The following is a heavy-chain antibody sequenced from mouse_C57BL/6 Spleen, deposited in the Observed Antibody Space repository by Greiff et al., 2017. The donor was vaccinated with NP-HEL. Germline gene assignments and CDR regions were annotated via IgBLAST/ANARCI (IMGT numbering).Heavy chain of an antibody. CDR2: INPSSGYN. J-gene: IGHJ1*03. V-gene: IGHV1-7*01. CDR3: AIPYSKDWYFDV. D-gene: IGHD2-5*01. CDR1: GYTFTRYW. Sequence: QVQLQQSGAELAKPGASVKLSCKASGYTFTRYWMHWVKQRPGQGLEWIGYINPSSGYNKYNQKFKDKATLTADKSSSTAYMQLSSLTYEDSAVYYCAIPYSKDWYFDVWGTGTTVTVSS.